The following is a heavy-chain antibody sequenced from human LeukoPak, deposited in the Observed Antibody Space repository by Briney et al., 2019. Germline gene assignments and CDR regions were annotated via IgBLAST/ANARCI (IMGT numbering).Heavy chain of an antibody. Sequence: ASVKVSCKASGGTFSSYAISWVRQAPGQGLEWMGWISAYNGNTNYAQKLQGRVTMTTDTSTSTAYMELRSLRSDDTAVYYCARDGHIVNFDYWGQGTLVTVSS. J-gene: IGHJ4*02. CDR2: ISAYNGNT. CDR1: GGTFSSYA. V-gene: IGHV1-18*01. CDR3: ARDGHIVNFDY. D-gene: IGHD2/OR15-2a*01.